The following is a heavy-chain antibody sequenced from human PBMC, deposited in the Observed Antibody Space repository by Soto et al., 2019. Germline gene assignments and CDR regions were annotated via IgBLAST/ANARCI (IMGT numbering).Heavy chain of an antibody. D-gene: IGHD2-2*01. CDR3: ASRNLADCSGTSCLYYFDY. J-gene: IGHJ4*02. V-gene: IGHV3-48*02. CDR2: ISRRGETI. Sequence: ESGGGLVPPGGSLRLSCAASGFTFSGFTMNWVRQAPGRGLEWVSYISRRGETIYYADSVKGRFTISRDNAENSLYLQMNSLRDEDTAVYYCASRNLADCSGTSCLYYFDYWGQGTLVTVSS. CDR1: GFTFSGFT.